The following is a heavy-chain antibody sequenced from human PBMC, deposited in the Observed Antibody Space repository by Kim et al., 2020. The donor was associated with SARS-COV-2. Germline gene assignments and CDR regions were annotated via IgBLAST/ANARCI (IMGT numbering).Heavy chain of an antibody. CDR3: ARDTYYYDSSGYYYDPYYFDY. V-gene: IGHV3-21*01. J-gene: IGHJ4*02. D-gene: IGHD3-22*01. CDR1: GFTFSSYS. CDR2: ISSSSSYI. Sequence: GGSLRLSCAASGFTFSSYSMNWVRQAPGKGLEWVSSISSSSSYIYYADSVRGRFTISRDNAKNSLYLQMNSLRAEDTAVYYCARDTYYYDSSGYYYDPYYFDYWGQGTLVTVSS.